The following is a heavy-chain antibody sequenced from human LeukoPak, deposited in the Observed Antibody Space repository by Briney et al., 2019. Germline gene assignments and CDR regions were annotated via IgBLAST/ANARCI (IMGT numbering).Heavy chain of an antibody. V-gene: IGHV3-74*01. CDR2: IKSDGNT. CDR3: ARAPSEIGGYYPEYFRH. J-gene: IGHJ1*01. D-gene: IGHD3-22*01. Sequence: VGSLRLSCAASGFTFSRYWMHWVRQAPGKGLVWVSRIKSDGNTNYADSVKGRFTISRDNAKNTVSLQMNSLRAEDTGVYFCARAPSEIGGYYPEYFRHWGQGTLVTVSS. CDR1: GFTFSRYW.